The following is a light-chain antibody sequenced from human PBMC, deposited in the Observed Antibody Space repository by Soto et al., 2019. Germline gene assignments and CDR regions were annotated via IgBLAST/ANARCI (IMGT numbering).Light chain of an antibody. J-gene: IGKJ4*01. CDR2: GAS. CDR3: QQYNNWPPLT. Sequence: EVVLTQSPATLSLSPGERATLSCRASENVRTFVDWYQQKPGQAPRLLIYGASNRATGIPARFSGSGSGTDFTLTISNLEPEDFAVYYCQQYNNWPPLTFGGGTKVDIK. CDR1: ENVRTF. V-gene: IGKV3-11*01.